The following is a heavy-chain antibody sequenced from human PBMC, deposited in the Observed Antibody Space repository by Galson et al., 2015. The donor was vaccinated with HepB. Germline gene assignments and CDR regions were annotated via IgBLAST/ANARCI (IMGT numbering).Heavy chain of an antibody. D-gene: IGHD3-22*01. CDR3: ARDVAYYYDSSGYYFDY. CDR2: ISAYNGNT. J-gene: IGHJ4*02. V-gene: IGHV1-18*01. CDR1: GYTFTSYG. Sequence: SVKVSCKASGYTFTSYGISWVRQAPGQGLEWMGWISAYNGNTNYAQKLQGRVTMTTDTSTSTAYMELRSLRSDDTAVYYCARDVAYYYDSSGYYFDYWGQGTLVTASS.